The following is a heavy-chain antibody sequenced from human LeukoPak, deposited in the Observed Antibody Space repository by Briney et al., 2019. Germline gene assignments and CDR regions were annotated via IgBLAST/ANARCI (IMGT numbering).Heavy chain of an antibody. CDR1: GYTFTSYD. J-gene: IGHJ6*02. CDR3: ARGCGDYDFWSGYLYYYYGMDV. V-gene: IGHV1-8*01. CDR2: MNPNSGNT. D-gene: IGHD3-3*01. Sequence: ASVKVSCKASGYTFTSYDINWVRQATGQGLEWMGWMNPNSGNTGYAQKLQGRVTMTTDTSTSTAYMELRSLRSDDTAVYYCARGCGDYDFWSGYLYYYYGMDVWGQGTTVTVSS.